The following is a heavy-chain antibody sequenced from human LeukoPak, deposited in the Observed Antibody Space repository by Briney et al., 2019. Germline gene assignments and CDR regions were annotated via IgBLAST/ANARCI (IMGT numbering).Heavy chain of an antibody. V-gene: IGHV4-4*07. J-gene: IGHJ4*02. D-gene: IGHD3-22*01. CDR2: IYTSGST. CDR3: ANSYDSKIVPFDN. CDR1: GGSISSYY. Sequence: SETLSLTCTVSGGSISSYYWSWIRQPAGKGLEWIGRIYTSGSTNYNPSLKSRATMSVDTSKNQFSLKLTSVTAADTAVYYCANSYDSKIVPFDNWGQGALVTVSS.